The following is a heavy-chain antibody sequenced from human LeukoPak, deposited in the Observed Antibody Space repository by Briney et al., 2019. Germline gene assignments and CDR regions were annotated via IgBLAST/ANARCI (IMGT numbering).Heavy chain of an antibody. CDR2: ISSSGSTI. Sequence: PGGSLRLSCAASGFTFSDHYMSWIRQAPGKGLEWVSYISSSGSTIYYADSVKGRFTISRDNAKNSLYLQMNSLRAEDTAVYYCARGNPLYYYYYGMDVWGQGTTVTVSS. CDR3: ARGNPLYYYYYGMDV. V-gene: IGHV3-11*01. J-gene: IGHJ6*02. CDR1: GFTFSDHY.